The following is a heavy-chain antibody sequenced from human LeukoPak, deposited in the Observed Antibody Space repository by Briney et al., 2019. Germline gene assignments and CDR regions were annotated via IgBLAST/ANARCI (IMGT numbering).Heavy chain of an antibody. CDR3: AKGGGYYHTFFDY. J-gene: IGHJ4*02. Sequence: PGGSLRLSCAASGFTFSSYAMSWVRQAPGKGLEWVSAISGSGASTFYADSVKGRFTISRDKSNNTLYLQMNSLRAEDTAVYYCAKGGGYYHTFFDYWGQGTLVTVSS. V-gene: IGHV3-23*01. CDR2: ISGSGAST. CDR1: GFTFSSYA. D-gene: IGHD1-26*01.